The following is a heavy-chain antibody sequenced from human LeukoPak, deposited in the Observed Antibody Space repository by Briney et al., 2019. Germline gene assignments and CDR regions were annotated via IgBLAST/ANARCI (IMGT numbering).Heavy chain of an antibody. Sequence: SETLSLTCTVSGGSISSGGYYWSWIRQHPGKGLEWIGYIYYSGSTYYNPSLKSRVTISVDTSKNQFSLKLSSVTAADTAVYYCAKGDPIAVAAIFDYWGQGTLVTVSS. CDR2: IYYSGST. V-gene: IGHV4-31*03. J-gene: IGHJ4*02. CDR1: GGSISSGGYY. D-gene: IGHD6-19*01. CDR3: AKGDPIAVAAIFDY.